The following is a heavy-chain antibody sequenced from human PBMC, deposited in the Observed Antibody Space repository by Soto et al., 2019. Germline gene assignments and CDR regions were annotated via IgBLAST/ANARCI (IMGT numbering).Heavy chain of an antibody. D-gene: IGHD3-3*01. Sequence: SETLSLTCTVSGGSISSYYWSWIRQPPGKGLEWIGYIYYSGSTNYNPSLKSRVTISVDTSKNQFSLKLSSVTAADTAVYYCARHNFWSGYHYWGQGTLVTVSS. CDR1: GGSISSYY. V-gene: IGHV4-59*08. CDR2: IYYSGST. CDR3: ARHNFWSGYHY. J-gene: IGHJ4*02.